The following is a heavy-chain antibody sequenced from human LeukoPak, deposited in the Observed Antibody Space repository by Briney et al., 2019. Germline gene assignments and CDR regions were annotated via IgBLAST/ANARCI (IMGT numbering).Heavy chain of an antibody. D-gene: IGHD2-2*02. V-gene: IGHV4-34*01. Sequence: KPSETLSLTCAVYGGSFSGYYWSWIRQPPGKGLEWIGEINHSGSTNYNPSLKGRVTISVDTSKNQFSLKLSSVTAADTAVYYCARVVGDCSSTSCYNMDVWGKGTTVTVSS. J-gene: IGHJ6*03. CDR3: ARVVGDCSSTSCYNMDV. CDR1: GGSFSGYY. CDR2: INHSGST.